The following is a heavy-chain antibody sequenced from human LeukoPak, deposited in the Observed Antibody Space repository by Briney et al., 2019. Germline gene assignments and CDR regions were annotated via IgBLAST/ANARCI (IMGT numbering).Heavy chain of an antibody. J-gene: IGHJ4*02. CDR1: GYTFTSYG. CDR2: ISAYNGNT. CDR3: ARVHSSSWSYDY. Sequence: ASVRVSCKASGYTFTSYGISWVRQAPGQGLEWMGWISAYNGNTNYAQKFQGRVTMTRDTSTSTVYMELSSLRSEDTAVYYCARVHSSSWSYDYWGQGTLVTVSS. V-gene: IGHV1-18*01. D-gene: IGHD6-13*01.